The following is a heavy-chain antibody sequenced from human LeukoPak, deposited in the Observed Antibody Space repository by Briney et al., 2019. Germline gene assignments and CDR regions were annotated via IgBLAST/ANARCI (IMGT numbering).Heavy chain of an antibody. CDR3: ARVNDGDGILAFDI. CDR1: GGSICSGGYY. Sequence: SETLSLTCTVSGGSICSGGYYWSWIRQHPGKGLEWIGYIYYSGSTYYNPSLKSRVTISVDTSKNQFSLKLSSVTAADTAVYYCARVNDGDGILAFDIWGQGTMVTVSS. D-gene: IGHD1-1*01. CDR2: IYYSGST. V-gene: IGHV4-31*03. J-gene: IGHJ3*02.